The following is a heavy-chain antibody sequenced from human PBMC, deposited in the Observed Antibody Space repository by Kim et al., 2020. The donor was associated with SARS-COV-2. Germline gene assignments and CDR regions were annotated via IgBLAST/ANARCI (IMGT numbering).Heavy chain of an antibody. CDR1: GFTFSTYA. J-gene: IGHJ4*02. Sequence: GGSLRLSCAASGFTFSTYAMSWVRQDPGKGLEWLSAIRGTDTSTYYADSVKGRFTISRDNSKNTLYLQMNSLRADDTAVYYCAKGLDYGAPGAPYWGQGTLVTVSS. CDR2: IRGTDTST. V-gene: IGHV3-23*01. CDR3: AKGLDYGAPGAPY. D-gene: IGHD4-17*01.